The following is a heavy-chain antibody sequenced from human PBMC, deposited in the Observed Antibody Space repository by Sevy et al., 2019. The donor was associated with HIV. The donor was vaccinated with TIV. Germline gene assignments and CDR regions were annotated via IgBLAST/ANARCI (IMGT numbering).Heavy chain of an antibody. CDR1: GFTFSSYS. J-gene: IGHJ4*02. CDR3: ARLPAGRIAAAGPFDY. Sequence: GGSLRLSCAASGFTFSSYSMNWVRQAPGKGLEWVSSISSSSSYIYYADSVKGRFTISRDNAKNSLYLQMNSLRAEDTAVYYCARLPAGRIAAAGPFDYWGQGTLVTVSS. D-gene: IGHD6-13*01. V-gene: IGHV3-21*01. CDR2: ISSSSSYI.